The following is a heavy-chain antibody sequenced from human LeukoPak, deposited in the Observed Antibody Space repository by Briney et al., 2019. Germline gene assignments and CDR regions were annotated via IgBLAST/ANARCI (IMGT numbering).Heavy chain of an antibody. CDR3: ARIRRTTVVTAGAFDI. Sequence: SGPALVKPTPTLTLTCTFSGFSLRTRGMCVSWIRQPPGKALERLSRIDWDDDKYYSTSLKTRLTISKDTSKNQVVLTMTNMDPLDTATYYCARIRRTTVVTAGAFDIWGQGTMVTVSS. J-gene: IGHJ3*02. V-gene: IGHV2-70*11. CDR1: GFSLRTRGMC. CDR2: IDWDDDK. D-gene: IGHD4-23*01.